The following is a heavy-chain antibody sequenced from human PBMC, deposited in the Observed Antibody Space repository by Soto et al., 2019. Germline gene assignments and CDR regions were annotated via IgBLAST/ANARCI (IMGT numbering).Heavy chain of an antibody. CDR3: ARPRGPVAGTTDRTEACYFDL. Sequence: QVQLVQSGAEVKKPGSSVKVSCKASGGTFSSYAISWVRQAPGQGLEWMGGIIPIFGTANYAQKFQGRVTITADESTSTAYMELSSLRSEDTAVYYCARPRGPVAGTTDRTEACYFDLWGPGTLVTVSS. J-gene: IGHJ2*01. CDR2: IIPIFGTA. D-gene: IGHD6-19*01. CDR1: GGTFSSYA. V-gene: IGHV1-69*01.